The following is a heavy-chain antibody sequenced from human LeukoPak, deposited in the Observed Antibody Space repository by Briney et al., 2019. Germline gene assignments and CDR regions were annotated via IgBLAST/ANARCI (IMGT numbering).Heavy chain of an antibody. Sequence: SEILSLTCTVSGGSVSSGTYYWSWIRQPPGKGLEWIGYIYYTGSTNYNPSLKSRLTISVDTSKNQFSLKLSSVTAADTAVYYCARRGGSGRSFDYWGQGTLVTVSS. J-gene: IGHJ4*02. CDR3: ARRGGSGRSFDY. CDR2: IYYTGST. D-gene: IGHD3-10*01. V-gene: IGHV4-61*01. CDR1: GGSVSSGTYY.